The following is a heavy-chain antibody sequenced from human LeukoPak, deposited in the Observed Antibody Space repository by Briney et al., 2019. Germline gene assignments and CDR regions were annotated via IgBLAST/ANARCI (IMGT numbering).Heavy chain of an antibody. CDR1: GYTFTGYY. CDR2: INLNSGGT. Sequence: ASVKVSFKASGYTFTGYYMHWVRQAPGPGLEWMGWINLNSGGTNYAQQFQGRVTMTRDTSISTAYMELSRLRSDDTAVYYCARLRDDILTGYFDYWGQGTLVTVSS. D-gene: IGHD3-9*01. CDR3: ARLRDDILTGYFDY. J-gene: IGHJ4*02. V-gene: IGHV1-2*02.